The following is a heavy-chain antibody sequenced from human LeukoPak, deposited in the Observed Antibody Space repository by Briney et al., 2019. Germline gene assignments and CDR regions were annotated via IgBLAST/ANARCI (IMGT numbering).Heavy chain of an antibody. D-gene: IGHD3-10*01. V-gene: IGHV3-7*01. CDR2: IKQDGSEK. Sequence: GGSLRLSCAASGFTFSSNWMTWVRQAPGKGLEWVANIKQDGSEKYYVDSVKGRFTISRDNSKNTLYLQMNSLRAEDTAVYYCARDRVRGLFDYWGQGTLVTVSS. CDR3: ARDRVRGLFDY. CDR1: GFTFSSNW. J-gene: IGHJ4*02.